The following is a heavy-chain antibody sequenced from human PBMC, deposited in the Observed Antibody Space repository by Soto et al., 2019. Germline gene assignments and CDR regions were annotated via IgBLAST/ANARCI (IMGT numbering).Heavy chain of an antibody. CDR3: ARGGVRGVIKTLNAFDI. CDR1: GYTFTSYG. V-gene: IGHV1-18*01. CDR2: ISAYNGNT. D-gene: IGHD3-10*01. J-gene: IGHJ3*02. Sequence: ASVKVSCTASGYTFTSYGISWVRQAPGQGLEWMGWISAYNGNTNYAQKLQGRVTMTTDTSTSTAYMELRSLRSDDTAVYYCARGGVRGVIKTLNAFDIWGQGTMVTVSS.